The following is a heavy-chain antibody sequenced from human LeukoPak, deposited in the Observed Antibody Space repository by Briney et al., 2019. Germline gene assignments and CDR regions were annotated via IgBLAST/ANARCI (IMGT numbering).Heavy chain of an antibody. D-gene: IGHD1-26*01. CDR2: MNPNSGNT. J-gene: IGHJ3*02. V-gene: IGHV1-8*01. CDR1: GYTFTSYD. Sequence: ASVKVSCKASGYTFTSYDINWVRQATGQGLEWMGWMNPNSGNTGYAQKFQGRVTMTRNTSISTAYMELSSLRSEDTAVYYCARKWESLLNDAFDIWGQGTMVTVSS. CDR3: ARKWESLLNDAFDI.